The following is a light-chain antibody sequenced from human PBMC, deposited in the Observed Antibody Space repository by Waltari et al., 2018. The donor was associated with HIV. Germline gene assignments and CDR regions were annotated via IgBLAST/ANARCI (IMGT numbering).Light chain of an antibody. J-gene: IGKJ1*01. CDR2: DSS. CDR1: QSLSSD. CDR3: QQYNAWPRT. V-gene: IGKV3-15*01. Sequence: EILMTQSPVTLSVSPGERATLSCRASQSLSSDLAWYQHKPGQAPRLLIYDSSTRATGIPVRFSGSGSGTEFTLTISSLQSEDFATYYCQQYNAWPRTFGQGTKVEI.